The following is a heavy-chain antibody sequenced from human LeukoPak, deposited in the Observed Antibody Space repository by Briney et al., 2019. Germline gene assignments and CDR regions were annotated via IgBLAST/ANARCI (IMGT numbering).Heavy chain of an antibody. V-gene: IGHV3-30*03. Sequence: GGSLRLSCAASGFTFSSYGMHWVRQAPGKGLEWVAVISYDGSNKYYADSVKGRFTISRDNSKNTLYLQMNSLRAEDTAVYYCARNRPAYYFDYWGQGSLVTVSS. J-gene: IGHJ4*02. CDR2: ISYDGSNK. CDR1: GFTFSSYG. CDR3: ARNRPAYYFDY.